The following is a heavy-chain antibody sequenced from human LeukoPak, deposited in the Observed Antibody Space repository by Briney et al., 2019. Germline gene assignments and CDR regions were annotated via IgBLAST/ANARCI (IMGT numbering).Heavy chain of an antibody. CDR1: GFTFDDYA. CDR3: AKDSDSSGPNWFDP. D-gene: IGHD6-19*01. V-gene: IGHV3-9*01. J-gene: IGHJ5*02. Sequence: GGSLRLSCAASGFTFDDYAMHWVRQAPGKGLEWVSGISWNSGSIGYADSVKGRFTISRDNAKNSLYLQMNSLRAEDTALYYCAKDSDSSGPNWFDPWGQGTLVTVSS. CDR2: ISWNSGSI.